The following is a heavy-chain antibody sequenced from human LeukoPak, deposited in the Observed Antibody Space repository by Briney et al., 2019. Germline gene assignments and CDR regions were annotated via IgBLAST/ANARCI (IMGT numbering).Heavy chain of an antibody. Sequence: SETLSLTCAVYGGSFSGYYWSWIRQPPGKGLEWIGEINHSGSTNHNPSLKSRVTISVDTSKNQFSLKLSSVTAADTAVYYCARTPALYSSSWYYYYYGMDVWGQGTTVTVSS. D-gene: IGHD6-13*01. V-gene: IGHV4-34*01. CDR2: INHSGST. J-gene: IGHJ6*02. CDR1: GGSFSGYY. CDR3: ARTPALYSSSWYYYYYGMDV.